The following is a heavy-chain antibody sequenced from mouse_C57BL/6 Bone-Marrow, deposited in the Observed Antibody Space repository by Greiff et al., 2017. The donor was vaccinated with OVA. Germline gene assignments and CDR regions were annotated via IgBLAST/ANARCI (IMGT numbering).Heavy chain of an antibody. J-gene: IGHJ1*03. Sequence: DVKLVESGGGLVQPKGSLKLSCAASGFSFNTYAMNWVRQAPGKGLEWVARIRSKSNNYATYYADSVKDRFTISRDDSESMLYLQMNNLKTEDTAMYYCVRPYSNYGYFDVWGTGTTVTVSS. CDR1: GFSFNTYA. V-gene: IGHV10-1*01. CDR2: IRSKSNNYAT. CDR3: VRPYSNYGYFDV. D-gene: IGHD2-5*01.